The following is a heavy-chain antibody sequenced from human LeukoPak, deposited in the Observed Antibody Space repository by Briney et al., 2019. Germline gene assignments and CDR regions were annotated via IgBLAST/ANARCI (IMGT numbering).Heavy chain of an antibody. D-gene: IGHD3-10*01. V-gene: IGHV3-30-3*01. Sequence: PGGSLRLSCAASGFTFSSYAMPWVRQAPGKGLGWVAVISYDGSNKYYADSVKGRFTISRDNSKNTLYLQMNSLRAEDTAVYYCHYGSGRSTTNYYYYGMDVWGQGTTVTVSS. J-gene: IGHJ6*02. CDR3: HYGSGRSTTNYYYYGMDV. CDR1: GFTFSSYA. CDR2: ISYDGSNK.